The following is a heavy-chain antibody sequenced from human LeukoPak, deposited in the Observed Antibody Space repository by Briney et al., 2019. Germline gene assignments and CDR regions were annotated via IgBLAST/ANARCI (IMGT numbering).Heavy chain of an antibody. CDR3: ARGEELVKTD. CDR2: IYSGGST. V-gene: IGHV3-53*01. CDR1: GFTVSSNY. D-gene: IGHD1-26*01. J-gene: IGHJ4*02. Sequence: AGGSLTLSCAASGFTVSSNYMSWVRQPPGKGLEWVSVIYSGGSTYYAHSVKGRFTISRDTSKNTLYLQMASLRAEDTAVYYCARGEELVKTDWGQGTPVTVSS.